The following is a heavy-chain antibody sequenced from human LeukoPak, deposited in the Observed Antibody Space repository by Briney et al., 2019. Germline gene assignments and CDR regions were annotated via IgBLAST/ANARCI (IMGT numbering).Heavy chain of an antibody. CDR3: ARERGRYCSSTSCYNARVFDP. J-gene: IGHJ5*02. Sequence: PSETLSLTCAVYGGSISSYYWSWIRQPAGKGLEWIGRIYTSGSTNYNPSLKSRVTMSVDTSKNQFSLKLSSVTAADTAVYYCARERGRYCSSTSCYNARVFDPWGQGTLVTVSS. D-gene: IGHD2-2*02. V-gene: IGHV4-4*07. CDR1: GGSISSYY. CDR2: IYTSGST.